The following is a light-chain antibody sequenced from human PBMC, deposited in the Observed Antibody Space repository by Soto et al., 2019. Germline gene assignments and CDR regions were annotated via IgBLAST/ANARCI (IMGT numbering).Light chain of an antibody. CDR2: GAS. CDR1: QSVYNDY. CDR3: QQYGSSPPIT. J-gene: IGKJ5*01. V-gene: IGKV3-20*01. Sequence: EIVLAQSPGTLSLSPGERASLSCRASQSVYNDYLAWYQQKPGQAPRLLIYGASSRATGIPDRFSGSGSGTDFPLTISRLEPEDFAVYYCQQYGSSPPITFGQGTRLEIK.